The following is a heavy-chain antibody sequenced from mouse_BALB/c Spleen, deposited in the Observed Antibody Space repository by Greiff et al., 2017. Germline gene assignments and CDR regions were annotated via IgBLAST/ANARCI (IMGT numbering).Heavy chain of an antibody. Sequence: VQLVESGPGLVAPSQSLSITCTVSGFSLTGYGVNWVRQPPGKGLEWLGMMGGEGSTGHNSTLKSRLSISKDNSMSQDFLKMNSLQTVDTVRNYCAREDYRYGERDYYAMDDWGQGTSVTVSA. CDR1: GFSLTGYG. V-gene: IGHV2-6-7*01. CDR3: AREDYRYGERDYYAMDD. CDR2: MGGEGST. J-gene: IGHJ4*01. D-gene: IGHD2-14*01.